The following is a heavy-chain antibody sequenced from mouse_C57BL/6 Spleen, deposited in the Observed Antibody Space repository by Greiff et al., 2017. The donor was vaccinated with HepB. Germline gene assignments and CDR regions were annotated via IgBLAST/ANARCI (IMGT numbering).Heavy chain of an antibody. Sequence: QVQLQQPGAELVKPGASVKMSCKASGYTFTSYWITWVKQRPGQGLEWIGDIYPGSGSTNYNEKFKSKATLTVDKSSSTAYMQLSSLTSEDSAVYYCAGGDYSSGYDYWGQGTTLTVSS. V-gene: IGHV1-55*01. CDR3: AGGDYSSGYDY. D-gene: IGHD3-2*02. J-gene: IGHJ2*01. CDR1: GYTFTSYW. CDR2: IYPGSGST.